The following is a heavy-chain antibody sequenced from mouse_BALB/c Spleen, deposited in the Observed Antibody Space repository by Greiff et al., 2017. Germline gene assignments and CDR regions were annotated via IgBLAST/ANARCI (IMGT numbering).Heavy chain of an antibody. D-gene: IGHD2-10*02. CDR3: ARDLYDAMDY. Sequence: EVKVVESGGGLVKPGGSLKLSCAASGFTFSDYYMYWVRQTPEKRLEWVATISDGGSYTYYPDSVKGRFTISRDNAKNNLYLQMSSLKSEDTAMYYCARDLYDAMDYWGQGTSVTVSS. CDR2: ISDGGSYT. CDR1: GFTFSDYY. V-gene: IGHV5-4*02. J-gene: IGHJ4*01.